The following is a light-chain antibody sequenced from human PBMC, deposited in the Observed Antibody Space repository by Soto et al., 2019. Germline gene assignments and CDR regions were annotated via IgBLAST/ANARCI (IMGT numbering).Light chain of an antibody. J-gene: IGKJ1*01. CDR1: QSVRGD. CDR3: QQCNNWPWT. V-gene: IGKV3-15*01. CDR2: GTS. Sequence: TQFPGTLSASPGERVILSCRASQSVRGDLAWFQQKPGRSPRLLIYGTSTRASGVPDRFSGSGSGTDFTLTISSLQSEDFAVYFCQQCNNWPWTFGPGTKVDSK.